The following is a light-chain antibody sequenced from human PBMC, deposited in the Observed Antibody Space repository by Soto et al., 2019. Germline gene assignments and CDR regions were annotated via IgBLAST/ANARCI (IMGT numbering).Light chain of an antibody. CDR2: SAS. Sequence: IVMTQSPATLCLSPGERATLSCRASQSVGSSYLSCYQQKPGQAPRLLFYSASTRATGIPARFSGGGSGTDFTLIISSLQPEDFAVYYCQQDCHLPGTFGQGTKVEIK. CDR3: QQDCHLPGT. V-gene: IGKV3D-7*01. CDR1: QSVGSSY. J-gene: IGKJ1*01.